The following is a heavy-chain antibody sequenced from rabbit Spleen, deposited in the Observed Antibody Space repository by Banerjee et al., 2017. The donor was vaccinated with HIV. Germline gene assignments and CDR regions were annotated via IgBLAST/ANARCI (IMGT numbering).Heavy chain of an antibody. Sequence: QLKESGGGLVQPGGSLKLSCKASGFDFSRYYMNWVRQAPGKGLEWIGYIDPVFGITYYANWVNGRFSISRENAQNTVFLQMTSLTAADTATYFCARDGAGGSYFALWGPGTLVTV. D-gene: IGHD8-1*01. CDR2: IDPVFGIT. CDR3: ARDGAGGSYFAL. CDR1: GFDFSRYY. V-gene: IGHV1S7*01. J-gene: IGHJ4*01.